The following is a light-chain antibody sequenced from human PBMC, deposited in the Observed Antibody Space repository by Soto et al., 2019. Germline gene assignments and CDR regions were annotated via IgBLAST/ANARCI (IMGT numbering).Light chain of an antibody. CDR1: SSNIGNNS. CDR3: VTWDSGLSAVL. CDR2: DNN. V-gene: IGLV1-51*01. J-gene: IGLJ3*02. Sequence: QSVLTQPPSVSAAPGQKVTISCSGSSSNIGNNSVSWYQHLPGTAPKFLIYDNNERPSGIPDRFSASKSGTSATLGITGLLTMDVADYYLVTWDSGLSAVLFGGGTKLTVL.